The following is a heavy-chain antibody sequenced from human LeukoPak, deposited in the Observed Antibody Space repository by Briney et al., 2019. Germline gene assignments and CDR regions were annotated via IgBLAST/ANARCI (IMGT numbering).Heavy chain of an antibody. D-gene: IGHD2-2*01. CDR2: ISGSGGST. CDR3: AKDLYCSSTSCPWGWFDP. Sequence: GGSLRLSCAASGFTFSSYAMSWVRQAPGKGLEWVSAISGSGGSTYYADSVKGRFTISRDNSKNTLYLQMNSLRAEDTAVYYCAKDLYCSSTSCPWGWFDPWGQGTLATVSS. CDR1: GFTFSSYA. J-gene: IGHJ5*02. V-gene: IGHV3-23*01.